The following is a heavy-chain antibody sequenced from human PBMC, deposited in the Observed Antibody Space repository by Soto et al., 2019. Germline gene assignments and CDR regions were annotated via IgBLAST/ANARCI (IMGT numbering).Heavy chain of an antibody. J-gene: IGHJ4*02. Sequence: QVQLQESGPGLVKPSETLALTCTVSGGSISSYYWSWIRQRPGKGLEWIGYSYYTGSTNYNPSLKSRVTISVDTSQNQFSLKLGSVTAADTAVYYCARHETFHGDSDHWGQGTLVTVSS. CDR2: SYYTGST. D-gene: IGHD4-17*01. CDR1: GGSISSYY. CDR3: ARHETFHGDSDH. V-gene: IGHV4-59*08.